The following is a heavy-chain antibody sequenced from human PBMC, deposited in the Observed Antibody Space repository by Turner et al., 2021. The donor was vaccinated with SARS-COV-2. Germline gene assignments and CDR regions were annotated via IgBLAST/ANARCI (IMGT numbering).Heavy chain of an antibody. D-gene: IGHD2-15*01. CDR2: ISAYNGNT. Sequence: QVQLLQSGAEVQKPGASVNVSCKASGYTFTSYGISWERQAPGQGLEWMGWISAYNGNTDDAQKLQGRVTMATDTSTRTAYMELRSLGSDDTAVYYCARDLPSAPSVVTKDWGQGTLVTVSS. CDR1: GYTFTSYG. J-gene: IGHJ4*02. CDR3: ARDLPSAPSVVTKD. V-gene: IGHV1-18*01.